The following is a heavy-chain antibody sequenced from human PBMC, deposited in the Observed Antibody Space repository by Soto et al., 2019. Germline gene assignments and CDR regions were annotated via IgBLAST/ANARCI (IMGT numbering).Heavy chain of an antibody. CDR1: GGTFSSYA. Sequence: GASVKVSCKASGGTFSSYAISWVRQAPGQGLEWMGGIIPIFGTANYAQKFQGRVTITADKSTSTAYMELSSLRSEDTAVYYCARVRITIFGGGRPLRDYYYGMDVWGQGTTVTVSS. D-gene: IGHD3-3*01. CDR3: ARVRITIFGGGRPLRDYYYGMDV. CDR2: IIPIFGTA. J-gene: IGHJ6*02. V-gene: IGHV1-69*06.